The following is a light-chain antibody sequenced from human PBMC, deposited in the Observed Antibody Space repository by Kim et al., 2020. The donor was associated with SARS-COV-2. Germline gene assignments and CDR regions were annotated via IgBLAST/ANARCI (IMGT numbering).Light chain of an antibody. CDR2: WNN. J-gene: IGLJ3*02. CDR1: SSTIGRNY. CDR3: STWDEDLGGPV. V-gene: IGLV1-47*01. Sequence: QSVLTQPPSASGTPGQRVIISCSGSSSTIGRNYVYWYQHIPGMAPKLLIYWNNKRPSGVPARFSGSKSGTSASLAISGLQPEDEADYFCSTWDEDLGGPVFGGGTTLTVL.